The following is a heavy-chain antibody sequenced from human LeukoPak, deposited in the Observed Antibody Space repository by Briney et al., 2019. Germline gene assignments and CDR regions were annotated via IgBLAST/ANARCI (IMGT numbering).Heavy chain of an antibody. CDR1: GFTFSSYW. V-gene: IGHV3-74*01. Sequence: PGGSLRLSCAASGFTFSSYWMHWVRQAPGKGLVWVSRINSDGSSTSYADSVKGRFTISRDIAKNTLYLQMNSLRAEDTAVYYCARMQLDHDAFDIWGQGTMVTVSS. CDR3: ARMQLDHDAFDI. J-gene: IGHJ3*02. CDR2: INSDGSST. D-gene: IGHD1-1*01.